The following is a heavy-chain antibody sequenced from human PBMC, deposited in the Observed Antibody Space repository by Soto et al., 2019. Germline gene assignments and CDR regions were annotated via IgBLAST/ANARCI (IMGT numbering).Heavy chain of an antibody. CDR2: ISVSGDST. D-gene: IGHD6-19*01. CDR1: GFTFSSHA. CDR3: ENELQFSGWLSAQTFDY. Sequence: EVQLLESGGGVVQPGGSLRLSCAVSGFTFSSHAMSWVRQAPGKGLEGVASISVSGDSTYYADSVKGRFTISSDKSKSTLYVEMHSLRAEATAVYYCENELQFSGWLSAQTFDYWGQGTQVPVSS. V-gene: IGHV3-23*01. J-gene: IGHJ4*02.